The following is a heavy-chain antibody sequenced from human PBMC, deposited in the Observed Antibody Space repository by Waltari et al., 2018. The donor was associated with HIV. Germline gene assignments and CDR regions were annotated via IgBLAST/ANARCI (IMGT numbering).Heavy chain of an antibody. J-gene: IGHJ4*02. CDR2: IYYTGNT. CDR3: VAQDYSDSVDW. D-gene: IGHD4-17*01. CDR1: GGSISSNVYH. Sequence: QLRLQESGPRLVKPSETLSLTCSVSGGSISSNVYHCGWSRQAPGKGLEWIGSIYYTGNTYYKPSLKRRVTISIDTSKNQFSLRLTSVTAADTAIYYCVAQDYSDSVDWWGQGTLVTVFS. V-gene: IGHV4-39*07.